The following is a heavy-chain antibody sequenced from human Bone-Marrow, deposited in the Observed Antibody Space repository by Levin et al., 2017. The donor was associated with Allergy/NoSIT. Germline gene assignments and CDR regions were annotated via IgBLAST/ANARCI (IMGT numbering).Heavy chain of an antibody. CDR3: ARSYRVTTLYYFDY. J-gene: IGHJ4*02. D-gene: IGHD4-17*01. CDR2: INHSGST. CDR1: GGSFSGYY. Sequence: PGGSLRLSCAVYGGSFSGYYWSWIRQPPGKGLEWIGEINHSGSTNYNPSLKSRVTISVDTSKNQFSLKLSSVTAADTAVYYCARSYRVTTLYYFDYWGQGTLVTVSS. V-gene: IGHV4-34*01.